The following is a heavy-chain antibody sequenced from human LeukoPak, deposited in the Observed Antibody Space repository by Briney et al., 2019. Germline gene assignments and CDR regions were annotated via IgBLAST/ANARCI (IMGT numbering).Heavy chain of an antibody. V-gene: IGHV3-23*01. J-gene: IGHJ4*02. CDR3: ARDSGGTFLFDS. D-gene: IGHD1-26*01. CDR2: ISFSGDNT. CDR1: GFTFSNYG. Sequence: GGSLRLSRAGSGFTFSNYGLSWVRHAPGKGLEWVSTISFSGDNTHYADSVKGRFTISRDNFKNTVYLQMSSLRAEDAAIYYCARDSGGTFLFDSWGQGTLVTVAS.